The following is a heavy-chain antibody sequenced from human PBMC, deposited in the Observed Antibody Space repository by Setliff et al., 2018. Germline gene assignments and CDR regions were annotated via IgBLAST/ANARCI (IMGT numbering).Heavy chain of an antibody. J-gene: IGHJ5*02. CDR1: GGSLNSGSYY. Sequence: KPSETLSLTCAVSGGSLNSGSYYWSWIRQSTERGLEWLGRLHTSGSTTYNPALNSRVTISVDTSTNQFSLRLTSLTAADTAVYFCARDHTILGATDHWGQGTLVTVSS. D-gene: IGHD1-26*01. CDR3: ARDHTILGATDH. V-gene: IGHV4-61*02. CDR2: LHTSGST.